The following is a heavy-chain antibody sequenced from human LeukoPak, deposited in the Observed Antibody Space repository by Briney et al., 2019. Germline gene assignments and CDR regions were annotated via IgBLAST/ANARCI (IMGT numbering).Heavy chain of an antibody. D-gene: IGHD6-6*01. V-gene: IGHV3-30*02. CDR2: IRYDGSNK. J-gene: IGHJ6*03. Sequence: GGSLRLSCAASGFTFSSYGMHWVRQAPGKGLEWVTFIRYDGSNKYYADSVKGRFIISRDNSKNTLYLQMNSLRAEDTALYYCARRGEYSSSRDNYYYYYMDVWGKGTTVTVSS. CDR1: GFTFSSYG. CDR3: ARRGEYSSSRDNYYYYYMDV.